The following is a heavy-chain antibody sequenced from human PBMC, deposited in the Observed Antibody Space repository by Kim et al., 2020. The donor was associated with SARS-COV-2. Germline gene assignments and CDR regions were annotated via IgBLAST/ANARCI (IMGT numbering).Heavy chain of an antibody. CDR3: ARVVEQWLEVGNNWFDP. J-gene: IGHJ5*02. CDR1: GGTFSSYA. Sequence: SVKVSCKASGGTFSSYAISWVRQAPGQGLEWMGGIIPIFGTANYAQKFQGRVTITADESTSTAYMELSSLRSEDTAVYYCARVVEQWLEVGNNWFDPWGQGTLVTVSS. CDR2: IIPIFGTA. D-gene: IGHD6-19*01. V-gene: IGHV1-69*13.